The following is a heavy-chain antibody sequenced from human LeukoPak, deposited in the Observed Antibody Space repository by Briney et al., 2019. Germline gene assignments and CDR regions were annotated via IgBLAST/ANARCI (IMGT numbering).Heavy chain of an antibody. CDR3: ARDPLSSSSWFSDY. CDR2: INTNTGNP. V-gene: IGHV7-4-1*02. J-gene: IGHJ4*02. D-gene: IGHD6-13*01. Sequence: ASVKVSCKASGYTFTSYAMNWVRQAPGQGLEWMGWINTNTGNPTYTQGFTGRFVFSLDTSVSTAYLQISSLKAEDTAVYYCARDPLSSSSWFSDYWGQGTLVTVSS. CDR1: GYTFTSYA.